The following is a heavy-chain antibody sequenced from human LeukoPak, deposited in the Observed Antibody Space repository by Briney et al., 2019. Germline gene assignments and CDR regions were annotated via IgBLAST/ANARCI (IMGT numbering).Heavy chain of an antibody. CDR3: AKDLVLAVTTFDY. D-gene: IGHD4-11*01. CDR1: GFTFSSYA. Sequence: GGSLRLSCAASGFTFSSYAMTWVRQAPGKGLEWDSAISDSGGSTYYADSVKGRFTISRDNSKNTLYLQMNSLRAEDTAVYYCAKDLVLAVTTFDYWGQGTLVTVSS. CDR2: ISDSGGST. V-gene: IGHV3-23*01. J-gene: IGHJ4*02.